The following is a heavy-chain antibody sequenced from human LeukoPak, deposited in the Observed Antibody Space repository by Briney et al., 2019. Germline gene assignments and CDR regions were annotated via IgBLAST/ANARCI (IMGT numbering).Heavy chain of an antibody. J-gene: IGHJ5*02. CDR2: INPNSGGT. V-gene: IGHV1-2*06. Sequence: ASVKVSCKASGYTFTGYYMHWVRQAPGQGLEWMERINPNSGGTNYAQKFQGRVTMTRDTSISTAYMELSRLRSDDTAVYYCARPLLAYLGYGDHSWFDPWGQGTLVTVSS. D-gene: IGHD4-17*01. CDR3: ARPLLAYLGYGDHSWFDP. CDR1: GYTFTGYY.